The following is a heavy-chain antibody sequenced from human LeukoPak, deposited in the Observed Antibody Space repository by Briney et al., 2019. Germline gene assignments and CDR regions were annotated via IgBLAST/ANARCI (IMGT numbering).Heavy chain of an antibody. CDR2: IYYSGNT. V-gene: IGHV4-38-2*02. Sequence: GSLRLSCAASGFTFSSYAMSWIRQPPGKGLEWIGSIYYSGNTYYNASLKSQVSISIDTSKNQFSLKLNSVAAADTALYYCARDLRYFDYWGQGTLVTVSS. CDR3: ARDLRYFDY. CDR1: GFTFSSYA. J-gene: IGHJ4*02.